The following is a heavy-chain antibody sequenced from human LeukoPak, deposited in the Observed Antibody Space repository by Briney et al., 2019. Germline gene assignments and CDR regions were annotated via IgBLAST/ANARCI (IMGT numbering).Heavy chain of an antibody. J-gene: IGHJ4*02. CDR3: AKDRRGSSWYYFDY. D-gene: IGHD6-13*01. Sequence: GGSLRLSYATSGFTFSGYGMHWVRQAPGKGLEWVTVIWSDGSNKYYADSVKGRFTISRDNSKNTLYLQMNSLRAEDTAVYYCAKDRRGSSWYYFDYWGQGTLVTVSS. CDR1: GFTFSGYG. V-gene: IGHV3-33*06. CDR2: IWSDGSNK.